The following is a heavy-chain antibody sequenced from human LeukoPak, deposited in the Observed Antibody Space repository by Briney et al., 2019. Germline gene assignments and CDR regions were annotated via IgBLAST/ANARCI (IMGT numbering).Heavy chain of an antibody. D-gene: IGHD4-17*01. CDR3: ARLFGGVTTFDY. J-gene: IGHJ4*02. V-gene: IGHV3-7*02. CDR1: GFSISTYW. Sequence: PAGSLRLSCAASGFSISTYWMSWVPQGPGKGLEGVTSINPDGSVQKYVDSMKGRFTISRDNAKNLVDLKMDGLSAEDTALFFCARLFGGVTTFDYWGQGTLVTVSS. CDR2: INPDGSVQ.